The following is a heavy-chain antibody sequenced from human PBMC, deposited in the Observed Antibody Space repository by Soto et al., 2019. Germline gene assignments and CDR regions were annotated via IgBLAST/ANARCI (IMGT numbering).Heavy chain of an antibody. V-gene: IGHV4-39*01. J-gene: IGHJ6*02. Sequence: SETLSLTCTVSGGSISSSSYYWGWIRQPPGKGLEWIGSIYYSGSTYYNPSLKSRVTISVDTSKNQFSLKLSSVTAADTAVYFCARHLYYDISPGYLRPYHYYGIAVWGQGTTVTVSS. D-gene: IGHD3-9*01. CDR3: ARHLYYDISPGYLRPYHYYGIAV. CDR2: IYYSGST. CDR1: GGSISSSSYY.